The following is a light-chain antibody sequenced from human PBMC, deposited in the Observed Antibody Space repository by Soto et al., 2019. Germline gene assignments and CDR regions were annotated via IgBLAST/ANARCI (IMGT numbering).Light chain of an antibody. CDR1: QSISSN. CDR3: QQSGCLPVT. J-gene: IGKJ1*01. Sequence: EIVLTQSPAILSMSPGERATLSCRASQSISSNFACYYQKPGQAPRILIDDASHRTTGVPARFSGSGSGTDSTLTISSLEPEDFATYYCQQSGCLPVTFGPGTKVEIK. V-gene: IGKV3-11*01. CDR2: DAS.